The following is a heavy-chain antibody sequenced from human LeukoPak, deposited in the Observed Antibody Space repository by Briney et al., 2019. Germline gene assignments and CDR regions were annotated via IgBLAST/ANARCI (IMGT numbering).Heavy chain of an antibody. Sequence: PGGSLRLSCAASGFTFSSYAMSWVRQAPGKRLEWVSAISGSGGSTYYADSVKGRFTISRDNSKNTLYLQMNSLRAEDTAVYYCAKDGTYCGGDCYPNWYFDLWGRGTLVTVSS. CDR2: ISGSGGST. CDR3: AKDGTYCGGDCYPNWYFDL. V-gene: IGHV3-23*01. D-gene: IGHD2-21*02. CDR1: GFTFSSYA. J-gene: IGHJ2*01.